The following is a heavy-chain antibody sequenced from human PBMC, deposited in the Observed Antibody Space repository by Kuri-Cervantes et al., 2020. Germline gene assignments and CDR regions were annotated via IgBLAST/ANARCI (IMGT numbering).Heavy chain of an antibody. D-gene: IGHD3-22*01. CDR3: ARDGAAYFDASGSFVTFSDY. V-gene: IGHV3-73*01. J-gene: IGHJ4*02. CDR1: GFTFSGSA. CDR2: IRSKANSYAT. Sequence: GGSLRLSCAASGFTFSGSAMHWVRQASGKGLEWVGRIRSKANSYATAYAASVKGRFTISRDDSKNTAYLQMNSLRAEDTAVYYCARDGAAYFDASGSFVTFSDYWGQGALVTVSS.